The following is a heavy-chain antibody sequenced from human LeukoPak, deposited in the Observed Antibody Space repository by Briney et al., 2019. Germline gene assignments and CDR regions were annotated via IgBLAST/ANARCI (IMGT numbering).Heavy chain of an antibody. CDR1: GFTLSIYA. D-gene: IGHD1-26*01. CDR2: ISDSGGST. V-gene: IGHV3-23*01. CDR3: AKAPVRWELQY. J-gene: IGHJ4*02. Sequence: PGGSLRLSCAASGFTLSIYAMGWVRQAPGKGLEWVSGISDSGGSTYYADSVKGRFTISRDNSKNTLYLQMNSLRAEDTAVYYCAKAPVRWELQYWGQGTLVTVSS.